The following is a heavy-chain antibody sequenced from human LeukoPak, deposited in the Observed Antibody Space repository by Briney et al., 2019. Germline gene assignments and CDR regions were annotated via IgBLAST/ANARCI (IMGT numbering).Heavy chain of an antibody. CDR1: GFTFSDYY. V-gene: IGHV3-11*01. CDR3: AQDGTTTRYNWFDA. D-gene: IGHD1-7*01. Sequence: GGSLRLSCAASGFTFSDYYMSWIRQAPGKGLEWVSYISSSGSTTYYADSVKGRFTISRDNSKNTLYLQMISLRAEDTAIYYCAQDGTTTRYNWFDAWGQGTLVTVSS. J-gene: IGHJ5*02. CDR2: ISSSGSTT.